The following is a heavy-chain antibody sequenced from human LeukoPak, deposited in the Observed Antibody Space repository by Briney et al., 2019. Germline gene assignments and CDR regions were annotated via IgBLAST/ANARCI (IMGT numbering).Heavy chain of an antibody. V-gene: IGHV3-7*04. CDR1: GFTFSSSW. D-gene: IGHD1-1*01. CDR2: INEVGSDK. Sequence: PGGSLRLFCAASGFTFSSSWMSWVRQAPGKGLEWVATINEVGSDKQYMDSVKGRLSISRDNPKNSLYLQMNSPRAEDTAVYFCARHGNWAFDFWGQGTMVTVSS. CDR3: ARHGNWAFDF. J-gene: IGHJ3*01.